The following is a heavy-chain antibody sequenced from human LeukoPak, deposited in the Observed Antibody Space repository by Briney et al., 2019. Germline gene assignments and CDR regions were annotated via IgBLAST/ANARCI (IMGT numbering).Heavy chain of an antibody. J-gene: IGHJ4*02. CDR3: ARDQNHYDYVWGSYRPNFYFDY. CDR2: ISSSSSTI. CDR1: GFTFSSYS. D-gene: IGHD3-16*02. V-gene: IGHV3-48*02. Sequence: GGSLRLPWATSGFTFSSYSMNWVRQAPGKGLEWVSYISSSSSTIYYADSVKGRFTISRDNAKNSLYLQMNSLRDEDTAVYYCARDQNHYDYVWGSYRPNFYFDYWGQGTLVTVSS.